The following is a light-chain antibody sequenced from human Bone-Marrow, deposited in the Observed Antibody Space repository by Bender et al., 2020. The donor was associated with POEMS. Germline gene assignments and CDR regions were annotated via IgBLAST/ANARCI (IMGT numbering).Light chain of an antibody. J-gene: IGLJ3*02. CDR1: SSNIGTNT. CDR3: SSYAGSNSWV. V-gene: IGLV1-44*01. Sequence: QSVLTQPPSASGTPGQRVTISCSGSSSNIGTNTVNWYQQLPGTAPKLLIYNNNQGPSGVPDRFSGSKSGTSASLAISGLQSEDEADYYCSSYAGSNSWVFGGGTKLTVL. CDR2: NNN.